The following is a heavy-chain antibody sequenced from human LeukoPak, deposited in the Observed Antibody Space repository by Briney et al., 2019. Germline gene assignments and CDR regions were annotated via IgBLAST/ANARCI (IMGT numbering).Heavy chain of an antibody. CDR1: GGSFSGYY. CDR2: INHSGST. D-gene: IGHD2-2*01. CDR3: ARHSFYCTSSSCYVFDY. Sequence: SETLSLTCAVYGGSFSGYYWSWIRQPPGKGLEWIGEINHSGSTNYNPSLKSRVTISVDTSKNQFSLKLISVTAADTAVYYCARHSFYCTSSSCYVFDYWGQGTLVTVSS. J-gene: IGHJ4*02. V-gene: IGHV4-34*01.